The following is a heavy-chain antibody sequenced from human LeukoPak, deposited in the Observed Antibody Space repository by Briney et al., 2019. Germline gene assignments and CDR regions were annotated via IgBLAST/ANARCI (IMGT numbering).Heavy chain of an antibody. CDR1: GFTVSSNY. D-gene: IGHD3-16*01. CDR3: ARARYYDYVLGD. J-gene: IGHJ4*02. CDR2: IYSGGTT. V-gene: IGHV3-66*01. Sequence: GGSLRLSCAASGFTVSSNYMSWVRQAPGKGLQWVSVIYSGGTTFYADSVKGRFIISRDSSRNTLYLQMNSLRAEDTAVYYCARARYYDYVLGDWGQGTLVTVSS.